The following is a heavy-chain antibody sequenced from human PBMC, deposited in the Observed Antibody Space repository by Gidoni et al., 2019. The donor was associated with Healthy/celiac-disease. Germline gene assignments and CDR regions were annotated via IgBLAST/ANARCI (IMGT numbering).Heavy chain of an antibody. J-gene: IGHJ3*02. Sequence: QVQLQESGPGLVKPSETLSLTCTVSGGSISSYYGSWIRQPPGKGLEWIGYIYYSGSTNYNPSLKSRVTISVDTSKNQFSLKLSSVTAADTAVYYCAREGIAVAGTGDAFDIWGQGTMVTVSS. CDR2: IYYSGST. V-gene: IGHV4-59*01. D-gene: IGHD6-19*01. CDR3: AREGIAVAGTGDAFDI. CDR1: GGSISSYY.